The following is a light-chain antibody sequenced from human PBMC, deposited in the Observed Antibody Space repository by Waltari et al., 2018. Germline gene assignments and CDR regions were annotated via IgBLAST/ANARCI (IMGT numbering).Light chain of an antibody. CDR1: QSVSNY. CDR2: DAS. J-gene: IGKJ4*01. V-gene: IGKV3-11*01. Sequence: EIVLTQSPAPLSLSPGERATLSCRASQSVSNYIAWSQQKPGQPPRLLIYDASNRATGIPARFSGSGSETDFTLTISSLEPEDFAVYCCQQRSKWLFGGGTKVEIK. CDR3: QQRSKWL.